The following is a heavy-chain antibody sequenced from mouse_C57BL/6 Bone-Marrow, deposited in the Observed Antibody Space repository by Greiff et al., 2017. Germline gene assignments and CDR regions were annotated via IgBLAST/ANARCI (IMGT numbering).Heavy chain of an antibody. CDR3: ARRWGSRLYYAMDY. CDR2: IYPGSGST. V-gene: IGHV1-55*01. CDR1: GYTFTSYW. J-gene: IGHJ4*01. Sequence: QVQLQQPGAELVKPGASVKMSCKASGYTFTSYWITWVKQRPGQGLEWIGDIYPGSGSTNYNEKFKSKATLTVDTSSSTAYMQLSSLTSEDSAVYYCARRWGSRLYYAMDYWGQGTSVTVSS. D-gene: IGHD1-1*01.